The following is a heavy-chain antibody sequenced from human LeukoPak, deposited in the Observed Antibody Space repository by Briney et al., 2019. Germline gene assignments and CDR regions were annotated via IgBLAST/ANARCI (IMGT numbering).Heavy chain of an antibody. J-gene: IGHJ4*02. D-gene: IGHD3-22*01. CDR3: AKGASSRYYYRGIDY. Sequence: GGSLRLSCTASGFTFNNYAISWVRQAPGKGLEWVSAISGSGGSTYYADSLKGRFTISRDNSKNTLYLQMNSLRAEDTAVYYCAKGASSRYYYRGIDYWGQGTLVTVSS. CDR1: GFTFNNYA. V-gene: IGHV3-23*01. CDR2: ISGSGGST.